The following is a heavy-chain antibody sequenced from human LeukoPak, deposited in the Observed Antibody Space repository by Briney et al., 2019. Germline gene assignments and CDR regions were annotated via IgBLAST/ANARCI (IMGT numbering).Heavy chain of an antibody. J-gene: IGHJ6*02. Sequence: PGGSLRLSCAASGFAFSSYNMNWVRQAPGKGLEWISYIGSSGSPTHYADSVGGRFTISRDNAKNSLYLQMNSLRAEDTALYHCARNNGMDVWGQGTTVIVSS. CDR3: ARNNGMDV. V-gene: IGHV3-48*01. CDR2: IGSSGSPT. CDR1: GFAFSSYN.